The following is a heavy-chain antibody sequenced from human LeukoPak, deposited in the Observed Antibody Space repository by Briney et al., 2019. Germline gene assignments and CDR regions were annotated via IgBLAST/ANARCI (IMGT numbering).Heavy chain of an antibody. CDR1: GYTFTSYY. CDR3: ARRDTGYSYGYGYAFDI. J-gene: IGHJ3*02. D-gene: IGHD5-18*01. Sequence: ASVKVSCKASGYTFTSYYMHWVRQAPGQGLEWMGIINPSGGSTSYAQKFQGRVTITADKSTSTAYMELSSLRSEDTAVYYCARRDTGYSYGYGYAFDIWGQGTMVTVSS. CDR2: INPSGGST. V-gene: IGHV1-46*01.